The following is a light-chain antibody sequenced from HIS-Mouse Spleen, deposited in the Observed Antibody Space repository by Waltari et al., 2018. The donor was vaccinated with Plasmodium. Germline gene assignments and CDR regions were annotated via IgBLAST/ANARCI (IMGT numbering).Light chain of an antibody. Sequence: SYELPQPPSVSVSPGQTARTTCSGDALPKKYAYWYQQKSGQAPVLVIYEDSKRPSGTPERFSGSSSGTMATLTISGAQVEDEADYYCYSTDSSGNHRVFGGGTKLTVL. J-gene: IGLJ3*02. CDR1: ALPKKY. V-gene: IGLV3-10*01. CDR3: YSTDSSGNHRV. CDR2: EDS.